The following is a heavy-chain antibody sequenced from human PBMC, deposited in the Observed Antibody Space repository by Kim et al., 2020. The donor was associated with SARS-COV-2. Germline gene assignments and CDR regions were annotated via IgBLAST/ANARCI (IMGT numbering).Heavy chain of an antibody. CDR3: VHTPDSGETFDY. J-gene: IGHJ4*02. D-gene: IGHD4-17*01. Sequence: VGWIRQPPGRALTWLALIYWDDDKRYSPSLKSRLSITKDTSENQVVLTMTNMDPVDTATYYCVHTPDSGETFDYWGQGTLVAVSS. CDR2: IYWDDDK. V-gene: IGHV2-5*02.